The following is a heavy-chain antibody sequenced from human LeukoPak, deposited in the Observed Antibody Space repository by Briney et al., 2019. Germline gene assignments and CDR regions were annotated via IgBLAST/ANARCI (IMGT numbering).Heavy chain of an antibody. CDR3: ARGVTYDSSGYYSDAFDI. CDR2: IIPIFGTA. CDR1: GGTFSSYA. D-gene: IGHD3-22*01. V-gene: IGHV1-69*05. Sequence: SVKVSCKASGGTFSSYAISWVRQAPGQGLEWMGGIIPIFGTANYAQKFQGRVTMTRDTSTSTVYMELSSLRSEDTAVYYCARGVTYDSSGYYSDAFDIWGQGTMVTVSS. J-gene: IGHJ3*02.